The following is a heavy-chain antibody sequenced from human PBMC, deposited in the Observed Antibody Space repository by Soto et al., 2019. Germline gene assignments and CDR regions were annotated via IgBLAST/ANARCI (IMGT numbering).Heavy chain of an antibody. CDR1: GFTFSSYS. D-gene: IGHD1-26*01. J-gene: IGHJ5*02. CDR3: ASEKAQWELRGRWFDP. CDR2: ISSSSSYI. V-gene: IGHV3-21*01. Sequence: GGSLRLSCAASGFTFSSYSMNWVRQAPGKGLEWVSSISSSSSYIYYADSVKGRFTISRDNAKNSLYLQMNSLRAEDTAVYYCASEKAQWELRGRWFDPWGQGTLVTVS.